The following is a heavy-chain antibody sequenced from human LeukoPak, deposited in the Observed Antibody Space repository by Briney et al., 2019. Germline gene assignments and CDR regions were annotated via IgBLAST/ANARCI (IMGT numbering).Heavy chain of an antibody. CDR3: ARLYSSGCFDY. V-gene: IGHV1-8*02. J-gene: IGHJ4*02. CDR1: GYTFTGYY. D-gene: IGHD6-19*01. CDR2: MNPNSGNT. Sequence: ASVKVSCKASGYTFTGYYMHWVRQAPGQGLEWMGWMNPNSGNTGYAQKFQGRVTMTRNTSISTAYMELSSLRSEDTAVYYCARLYSSGCFDYWGQGTLVTVSS.